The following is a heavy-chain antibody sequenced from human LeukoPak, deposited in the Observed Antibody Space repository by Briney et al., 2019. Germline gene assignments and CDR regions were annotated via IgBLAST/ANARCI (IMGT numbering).Heavy chain of an antibody. V-gene: IGHV3-30-3*01. Sequence: PGRSLRLSCATSGFTFSRYAMHWVRQAPGHGLEWVALISYDANIGSNKYYADSVKGRFTISRDNSKNTLYLQMNSLRAEDTAVYYCARDGGYDFWSGYYQDYWGQGTLVTVSS. CDR3: ARDGGYDFWSGYYQDY. CDR1: GFTFSRYA. CDR2: ISYDANIGSNK. J-gene: IGHJ4*02. D-gene: IGHD3-3*01.